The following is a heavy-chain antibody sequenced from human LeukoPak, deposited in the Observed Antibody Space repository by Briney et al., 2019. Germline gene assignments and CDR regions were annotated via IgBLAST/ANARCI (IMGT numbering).Heavy chain of an antibody. CDR1: GYTFTGYY. J-gene: IGHJ3*02. CDR2: INPNSGGT. CDR3: ARDIAVAGTRAFDI. V-gene: IGHV1-2*02. D-gene: IGHD6-19*01. Sequence: ASVKVSCEASGYTFTGYYMHWVRQAPGQGLEWMGWINPNSGGTNYAQKFQGRVTMTRDTSISTAYMELSRLRSDDTAVYYCARDIAVAGTRAFDIWGRGTMVTVSS.